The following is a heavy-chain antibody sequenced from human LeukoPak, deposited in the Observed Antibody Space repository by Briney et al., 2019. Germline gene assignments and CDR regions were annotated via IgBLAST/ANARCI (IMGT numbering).Heavy chain of an antibody. CDR2: MNPKTGNT. V-gene: IGHV1-8*01. CDR1: GYTFTNFD. J-gene: IGHJ3*02. CDR3: VRISYSNAFDI. D-gene: IGHD4-11*01. Sequence: ASVKVSCKASGYTFTNFDINWVRQATGQGLEWMGWMNPKTGNTGPAQKFRGRVTITGNTSISTAYMELSSLRSEDTAVYYCVRISYSNAFDIWGQGTMVTVSS.